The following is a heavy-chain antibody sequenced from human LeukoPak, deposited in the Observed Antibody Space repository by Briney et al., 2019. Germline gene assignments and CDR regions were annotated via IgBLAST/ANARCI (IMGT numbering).Heavy chain of an antibody. CDR2: INPNSGGT. CDR1: GYTFTGYY. CDR3: AREAVPAAIRAFDI. Sequence: GASVKVSCKASGYTFTGYYMHWVRQAPGQGLEWMGWINPNSGGTNYAQKFQGRVTMTRDTSISTAYMELSRLRSDDTAVYHCAREAVPAAIRAFDIWGQGTMVTVSS. D-gene: IGHD2-2*01. J-gene: IGHJ3*02. V-gene: IGHV1-2*02.